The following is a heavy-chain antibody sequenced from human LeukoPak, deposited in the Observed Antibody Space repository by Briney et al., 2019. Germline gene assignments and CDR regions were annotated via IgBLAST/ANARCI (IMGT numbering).Heavy chain of an antibody. CDR3: AREGSYAFDY. V-gene: IGHV3-48*04. Sequence: PGGSLRLSCAASGFTFSSYSMNWVRQAPGKGLEWVSYISSSSGTIYYADSVKGRFTISRDNAKNSLYLQMNSLRAEDTAVYYCAREGSYAFDYWGQGTLVTVSS. D-gene: IGHD1-26*01. J-gene: IGHJ4*02. CDR2: ISSSSGTI. CDR1: GFTFSSYS.